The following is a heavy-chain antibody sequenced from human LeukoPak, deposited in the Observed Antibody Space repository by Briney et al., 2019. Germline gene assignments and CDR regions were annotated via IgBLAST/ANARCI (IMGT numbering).Heavy chain of an antibody. J-gene: IGHJ4*02. CDR2: ISGSGGST. D-gene: IGHD6-6*01. CDR3: AKGPRERYSSSSVDDY. Sequence: PGGSLRLSCAASGFTFSSYAMSWVGQAPGKGLEWVSAISGSGGSTYYADSVKGRFTISRDNSKNTLYLQMNSLRAEDTAVYYCAKGPRERYSSSSVDDYWGQGTLVTVSS. V-gene: IGHV3-23*01. CDR1: GFTFSSYA.